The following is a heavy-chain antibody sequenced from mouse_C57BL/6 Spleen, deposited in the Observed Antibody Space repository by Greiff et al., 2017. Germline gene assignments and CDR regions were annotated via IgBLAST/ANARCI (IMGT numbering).Heavy chain of an antibody. J-gene: IGHJ2*01. D-gene: IGHD2-1*01. CDR2: IYPGSGST. Sequence: VQLQQSGAELVKPGASVKMSCTASGYTFTSYWITWVKQRPGQGLEWIGDIYPGSGSTNYNEKFKSKATLTVDTSSSTAYLQLSSLTSEDSAVYYCARRVYGNYTVYFDYWGQGTTLTVSS. V-gene: IGHV1-55*01. CDR3: ARRVYGNYTVYFDY. CDR1: GYTFTSYW.